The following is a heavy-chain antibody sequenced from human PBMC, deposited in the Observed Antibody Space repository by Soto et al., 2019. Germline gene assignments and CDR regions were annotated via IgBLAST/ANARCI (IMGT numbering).Heavy chain of an antibody. V-gene: IGHV3-30-3*01. J-gene: IGHJ4*02. D-gene: IGHD6-19*01. Sequence: GGSLRLSCAASGFTFSSYAMHWVRQAPGKGLEWVAVISYDGSNKYYADSVKGRFTISRDNSKNTLYPQMNSLRAEDTAVYYCARDLYSSGWYSYWGQGTLVTVS. CDR3: ARDLYSSGWYSY. CDR2: ISYDGSNK. CDR1: GFTFSSYA.